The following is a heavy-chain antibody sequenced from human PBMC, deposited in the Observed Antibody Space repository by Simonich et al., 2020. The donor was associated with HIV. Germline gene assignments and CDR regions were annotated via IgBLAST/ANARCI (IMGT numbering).Heavy chain of an antibody. CDR3: ARHDSSGFDY. V-gene: IGHV4-39*01. Sequence: QLQLQESGPGLVKPSETLSLTCTVSGGSISSSSYDWGWIRQPPGKGLEWIGSLYYSGSTYYNPSLKSRVTISVDTSKNQFSLKLSSVTAADTAVYYCARHDSSGFDYWGQGTLVTVSS. CDR1: GGSISSSSYD. CDR2: LYYSGST. J-gene: IGHJ4*02. D-gene: IGHD3-22*01.